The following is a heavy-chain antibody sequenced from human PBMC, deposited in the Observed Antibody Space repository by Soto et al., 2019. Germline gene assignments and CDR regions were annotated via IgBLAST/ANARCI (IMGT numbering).Heavy chain of an antibody. CDR1: GGTFSSYS. J-gene: IGHJ5*02. CDR2: IIPMYGPA. V-gene: IGHV1-69*13. D-gene: IGHD3-10*01. CDR3: ARVTSMVRGVIDNWFDP. Sequence: GASVKVSCKASGGTFSSYSIHWVLQAPGQGLEWVGGIIPMYGPAKYAQRFQGRVTITADESTTTVYMELTSLTSQDTAVYYCARVTSMVRGVIDNWFDPWGHGTLVTVSS.